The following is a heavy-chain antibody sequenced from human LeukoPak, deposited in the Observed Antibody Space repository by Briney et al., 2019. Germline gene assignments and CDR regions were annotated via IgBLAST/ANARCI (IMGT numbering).Heavy chain of an antibody. CDR2: IIPIFGTA. D-gene: IGHD3-3*01. V-gene: IGHV1-69*13. CDR3: ARDPPLGVEWLFDYHYGMDV. Sequence: SVKVSCTASGGTFSIYAISWVRQAPGQGLEWMGGIIPIFGTANYAQKFQGRVTITADEPTSTAYMELSSLRSEDTAVYYCARDPPLGVEWLFDYHYGMDVWGQGTTVTVSS. J-gene: IGHJ6*02. CDR1: GGTFSIYA.